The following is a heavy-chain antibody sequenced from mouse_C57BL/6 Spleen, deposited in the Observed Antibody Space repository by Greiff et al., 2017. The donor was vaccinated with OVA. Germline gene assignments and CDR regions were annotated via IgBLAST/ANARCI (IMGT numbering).Heavy chain of an antibody. Sequence: QVQLQQPGAELVKPGASVKLSCKASGYTFTSYWMQWVKQRPGQGLEWIGEIDPSDSYTNYNQKFKGKATLTVDTSSSTAYMQLSSLTSEDSAVYYCAREPYWGQGTLVTVSA. CDR1: GYTFTSYW. V-gene: IGHV1-50*01. CDR3: AREPY. CDR2: IDPSDSYT. J-gene: IGHJ3*01.